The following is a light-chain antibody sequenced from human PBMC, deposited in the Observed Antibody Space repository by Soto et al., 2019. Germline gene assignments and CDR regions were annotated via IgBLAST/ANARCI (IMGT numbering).Light chain of an antibody. CDR1: SSDVGSYYS. V-gene: IGLV2-14*01. J-gene: IGLJ1*01. Sequence: QSALTQPASVSGSPGQSITISCTGTSSDVGSYYSVSWYKQHPGKVPKLMIYEVSNRPSGVSNRFSGSKSGNTASLTISGLQAEDEADYYCSSYTSSSTLVFGTGTKLTVL. CDR2: EVS. CDR3: SSYTSSSTLV.